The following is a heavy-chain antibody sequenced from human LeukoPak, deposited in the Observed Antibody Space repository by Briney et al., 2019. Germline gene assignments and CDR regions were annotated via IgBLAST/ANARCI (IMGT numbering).Heavy chain of an antibody. J-gene: IGHJ5*02. CDR3: ARRGTGYDA. V-gene: IGHV5-51*01. Sequence: GESLKISCKGSGYSFTNYWIDWVRQMPGKGLEWMGTIYPRDSDIRYSPSFQGQVTISADKSIGTAYLQWSSLKASDSAMYYCARRGTGYDAWGQGTLVTVSS. CDR1: GYSFTNYW. CDR2: IYPRDSDI. D-gene: IGHD2-8*02.